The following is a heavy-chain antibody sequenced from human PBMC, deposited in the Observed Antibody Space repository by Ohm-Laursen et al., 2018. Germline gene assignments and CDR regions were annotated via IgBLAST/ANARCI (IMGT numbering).Heavy chain of an antibody. V-gene: IGHV3-64*01. CDR2: ISSNGGST. CDR1: GFTVSSNY. D-gene: IGHD3-22*01. CDR3: ARSYYYDTKDFDY. Sequence: SLRLSCAASGFTVSSNYMSWVRQAPGKGLEYVSAISSNGGSTYYANSVKGRFTISRDNSKNTLYLQMGSLRAEDMAVYYCARSYYYDTKDFDYWGQGTLVTVSS. J-gene: IGHJ4*02.